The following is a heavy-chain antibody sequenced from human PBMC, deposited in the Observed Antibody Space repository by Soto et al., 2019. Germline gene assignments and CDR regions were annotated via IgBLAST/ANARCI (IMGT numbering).Heavy chain of an antibody. V-gene: IGHV4-39*01. D-gene: IGHD6-13*01. J-gene: IGHJ6*02. Sequence: PPETLSLTCTVSGGSISSSSYYWGWIRQPPGKGLEWIGSIYYSGNTYYNPSLKTRVTISVDTSKNQFSLKLSSVTAADTAIYYCARFAYSSSWHGSGMDVWGQGTTVTVSS. CDR2: IYYSGNT. CDR3: ARFAYSSSWHGSGMDV. CDR1: GGSISSSSYY.